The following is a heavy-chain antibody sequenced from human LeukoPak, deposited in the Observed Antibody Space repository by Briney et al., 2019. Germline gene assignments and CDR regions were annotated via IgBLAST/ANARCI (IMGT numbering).Heavy chain of an antibody. J-gene: IGHJ4*02. CDR3: ARQDYFNY. V-gene: IGHV4-4*07. Sequence: SETLSLTCTVSGGSINNYYWNWIRPPAGKGLEWIGRIYSSGSTNYNPSLKSRVTMSVDTSKNQFSLKMSSVTAADTAVYYCARQDYFNYWGQGTLVTVSS. CDR2: IYSSGST. CDR1: GGSINNYY.